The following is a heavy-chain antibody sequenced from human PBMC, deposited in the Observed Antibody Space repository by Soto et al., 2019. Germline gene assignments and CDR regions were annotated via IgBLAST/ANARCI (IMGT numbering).Heavy chain of an antibody. V-gene: IGHV3-9*01. Sequence: GGSLRLSCAASGFTFDDYAMHWVRQAPGKGLEWVSGISWNSGSIGYADSVKGRFTISRDNAKNSLYLQMNSLRAEDTALYYCAKGSDGSGWYSWFDPWGQGTLVTVSS. J-gene: IGHJ5*02. D-gene: IGHD6-19*01. CDR1: GFTFDDYA. CDR3: AKGSDGSGWYSWFDP. CDR2: ISWNSGSI.